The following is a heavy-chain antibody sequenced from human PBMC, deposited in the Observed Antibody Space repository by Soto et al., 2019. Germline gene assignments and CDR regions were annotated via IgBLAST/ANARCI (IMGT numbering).Heavy chain of an antibody. CDR3: ARQIRNYDILTGYSPGVFDM. J-gene: IGHJ3*02. CDR1: GGSIISYY. D-gene: IGHD3-9*01. CDR2: IYYSGST. Sequence: SDTLSLTCTVSGGSIISYYWSWIRQPPGQGLEWIGYIYYSGSTNYNPSLKSRVTISVDTSKNQFSLKLNSVTAADTAVFYCARQIRNYDILTGYSPGVFDMWGQGTTVT. V-gene: IGHV4-59*08.